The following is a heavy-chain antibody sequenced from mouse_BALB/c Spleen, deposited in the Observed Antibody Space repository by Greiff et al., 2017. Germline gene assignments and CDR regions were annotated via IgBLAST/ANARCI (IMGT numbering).Heavy chain of an antibody. V-gene: IGHV1-20*01. D-gene: IGHD2-1*01. J-gene: IGHJ2*01. CDR2: INPYNGDT. CDR3: TRSTSYYFDY. Sequence: EVKLVESGPELVKPGASVKISCKASGYSFTGYFMNWVKQSHGKSLEWIGRINPYNGDTFYNQKFKGKATLTVDKSSSTAYMQLSSPTSEDSAVYYCTRSTSYYFDYWGQGTTLTVSS. CDR1: GYSFTGYF.